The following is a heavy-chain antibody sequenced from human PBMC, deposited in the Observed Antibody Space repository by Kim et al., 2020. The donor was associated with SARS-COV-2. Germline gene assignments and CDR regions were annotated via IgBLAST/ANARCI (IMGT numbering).Heavy chain of an antibody. V-gene: IGHV3-15*01. Sequence: GGSLRLSCAASGFTFSNAWMSWVRQAPGKGLEWVGRIKSKTDGGTTDYAAPVKGRFTISRDDSKNTLYLQMNSLKTEDTAVYYCTTGGTPAYYYDSSGYYYVENYFAYWGQGTLVTVSS. J-gene: IGHJ4*02. CDR3: TTGGTPAYYYDSSGYYYVENYFAY. CDR2: IKSKTDGGTT. CDR1: GFTFSNAW. D-gene: IGHD3-22*01.